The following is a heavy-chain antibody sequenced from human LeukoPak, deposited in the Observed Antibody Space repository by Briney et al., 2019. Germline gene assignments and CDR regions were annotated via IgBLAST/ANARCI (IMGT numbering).Heavy chain of an antibody. CDR3: VKDDSYYYDSSGYPH. CDR2: ISSNGGST. CDR1: GFTFSTYF. Sequence: GGSLRLSCSASGFTFSTYFMHWVRQAPGKGLEYVSAISSNGGSTYYADSVKGRFTISRDNSRNTLYLQMSSLRAEDTAVYHCVKDDSYYYDSSGYPHWGQGTLVTVSS. J-gene: IGHJ4*02. V-gene: IGHV3-64D*09. D-gene: IGHD3-22*01.